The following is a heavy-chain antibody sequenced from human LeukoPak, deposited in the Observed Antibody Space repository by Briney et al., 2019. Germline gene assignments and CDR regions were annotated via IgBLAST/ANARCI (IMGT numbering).Heavy chain of an antibody. J-gene: IGHJ4*02. CDR3: ARDPAAWELPSDY. D-gene: IGHD1-26*01. CDR1: AFTFSYYS. V-gene: IGHV3-21*01. Sequence: PGESLRLSCASSAFTFSYYSMNWVRQAPGKGLEWVSSISPGSDFVFYADSVKGRFTISRDNAKNTLYLQMNSLRAEDTAVYYCARDPAAWELPSDYWGQGTLVTVSS. CDR2: ISPGSDFV.